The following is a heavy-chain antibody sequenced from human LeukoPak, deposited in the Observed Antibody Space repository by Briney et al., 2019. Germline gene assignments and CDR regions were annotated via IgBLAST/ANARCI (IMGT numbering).Heavy chain of an antibody. CDR3: ARVLRVYGMDV. CDR1: GFTFSHYY. Sequence: PGRSVRLPRAASGFTFSHYYMSWMRQAPAKGLEGVSYISSSGSTIYYADSVKGRFTISRDNAKNSLYLQMNSLRAEDTAVYYCARVLRVYGMDVWGEGTTVTVSS. D-gene: IGHD3-10*01. CDR2: ISSSGSTI. J-gene: IGHJ6*04. V-gene: IGHV3-11*01.